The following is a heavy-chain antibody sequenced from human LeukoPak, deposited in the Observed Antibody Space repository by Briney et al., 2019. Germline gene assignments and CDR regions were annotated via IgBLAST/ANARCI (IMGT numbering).Heavy chain of an antibody. CDR2: MNPNSGNT. V-gene: IGHV1-8*01. CDR1: GYTFTSYD. D-gene: IGHD4/OR15-4a*01. J-gene: IGHJ6*02. Sequence: ASVKASCKASGYTFTSYDINWVRQATGQGLEWMGWMNPNSGNTGYAQKFQGRVTMTRNTSISTAYMELSSLRSEDTAVYYCARAGAIHYYYYYGMDVWGQGTTVTVSS. CDR3: ARAGAIHYYYYYGMDV.